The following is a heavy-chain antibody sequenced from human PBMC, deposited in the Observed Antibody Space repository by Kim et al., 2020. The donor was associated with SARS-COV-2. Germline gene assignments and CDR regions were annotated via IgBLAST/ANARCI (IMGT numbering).Heavy chain of an antibody. Sequence: GGSLRLSCAASGFTFDDYAMHWVRQAPGKGLEWVSGISWNSGSIGYADSVKGRFTISRDNAKNSLYLQMNSLRAEYTALYYCAKVGDPGADMIYFDYWGQGTLVTVSS. CDR3: AKVGDPGADMIYFDY. J-gene: IGHJ4*02. CDR1: GFTFDDYA. V-gene: IGHV3-9*01. CDR2: ISWNSGSI. D-gene: IGHD3-16*01.